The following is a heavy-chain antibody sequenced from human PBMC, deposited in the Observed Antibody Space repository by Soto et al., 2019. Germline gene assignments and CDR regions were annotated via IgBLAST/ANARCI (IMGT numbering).Heavy chain of an antibody. CDR3: ARDQRYYYGMDV. CDR1: GFTFSDYY. J-gene: IGHJ6*02. CDR2: ISSSSSYT. Sequence: QVQLVESGGGLVNPGGSLRLSCAASGFTFSDYYMIWIRQAPGKGLEWVSYISSSSSYTNYADSVKGRFTISRDNAKNSLYLQMNSLRAEDTAVYYCARDQRYYYGMDVWGQGTTVTVSS. V-gene: IGHV3-11*05.